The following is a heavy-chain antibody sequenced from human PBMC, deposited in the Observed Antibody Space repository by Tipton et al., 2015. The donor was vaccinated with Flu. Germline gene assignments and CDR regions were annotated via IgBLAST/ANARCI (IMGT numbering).Heavy chain of an antibody. CDR2: IYYSGST. CDR1: GGSISSGSYY. Sequence: TLSLTCTVSGGSISSGSYYWGWIRQPPGKGLEWIGSIYYSGSTYYKPSLKSRVTISVDTSKNQFSLKLSSLTAADTAVYYCARVSPPVGFWSGNDAFDIWGQGTMVTVSS. V-gene: IGHV4-39*07. J-gene: IGHJ3*02. CDR3: ARVSPPVGFWSGNDAFDI. D-gene: IGHD3-3*01.